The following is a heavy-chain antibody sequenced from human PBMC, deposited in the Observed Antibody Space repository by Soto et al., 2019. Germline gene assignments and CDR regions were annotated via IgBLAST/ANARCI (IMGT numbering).Heavy chain of an antibody. V-gene: IGHV1-18*04. Sequence: QVQLVESGAEVKKPGASVKVSCKASGYTFTDYGISWVRQAPGQGLEWMGWISGYNGNTKYAQKFQGRVTMTTDTPTNTAYRELRSLRSDDTAVYYCARDREYYYDSSGNYYYHDGLDVWGQGTTVTVS. D-gene: IGHD3-22*01. CDR3: ARDREYYYDSSGNYYYHDGLDV. CDR2: ISGYNGNT. J-gene: IGHJ6*02. CDR1: GYTFTDYG.